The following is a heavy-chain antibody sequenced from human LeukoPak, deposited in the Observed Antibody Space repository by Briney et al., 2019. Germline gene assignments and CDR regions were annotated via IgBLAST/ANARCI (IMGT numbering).Heavy chain of an antibody. CDR3: AIRKQQVVPPRAYPYYYGMDV. D-gene: IGHD6-13*01. J-gene: IGHJ6*02. CDR2: ISGRGGST. V-gene: IGHV3-23*01. Sequence: GGSLRLSCAASGFTLSSNAMNWVRQAPGKGLECVSGISGRGGSTYYADSVKGRFTISRDKSKNTLYLLMISLRAQDTAVYYCAIRKQQVVPPRAYPYYYGMDVWGQGTTVTVSS. CDR1: GFTLSSNA.